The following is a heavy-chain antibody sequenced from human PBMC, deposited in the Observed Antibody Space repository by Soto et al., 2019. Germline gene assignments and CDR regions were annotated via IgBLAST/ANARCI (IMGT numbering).Heavy chain of an antibody. V-gene: IGHV4-61*01. CDR2: IYYSGST. Sequence: QVQLQESGPGLVKPSETLSLTCTVSGGSVSSGSYYWSWIRQPPGKGLEWIGYIYYSGSTNYNPSLKSRGTISVDTSKTQVSLKLSSVTAADTAVYYCARRVRSYVFDPWGQGTLVTVSS. J-gene: IGHJ5*02. CDR3: ARRVRSYVFDP. D-gene: IGHD3-16*01. CDR1: GGSVSSGSYY.